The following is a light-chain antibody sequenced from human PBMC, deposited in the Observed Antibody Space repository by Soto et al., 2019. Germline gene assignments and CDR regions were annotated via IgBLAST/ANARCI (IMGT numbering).Light chain of an antibody. CDR3: HQYYSTLHT. CDR1: QTVLYSSNNKNY. CDR2: WAS. Sequence: DIVMTQSPDSLAVSLGERATINCKSSQTVLYSSNNKNYLAWYQQKPGQPPKLLIYWASTRESGVPDRFSGSGSGTDFTLTISSLQAEDVAVYYCHQYYSTLHTFGQGTKLEIK. V-gene: IGKV4-1*01. J-gene: IGKJ2*01.